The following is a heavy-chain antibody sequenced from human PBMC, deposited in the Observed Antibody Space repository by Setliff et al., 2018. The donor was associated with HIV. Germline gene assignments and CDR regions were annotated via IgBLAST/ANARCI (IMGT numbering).Heavy chain of an antibody. Sequence: SETLSLTCAVYGGSFSYYYWSWIRQPPGKGLEWIGEINHSGSTSYSPSLMSRVTISVDTSKKQFSLKLSSVTAADTAVYYCARVELGHFDYWGQGTLVT. CDR2: INHSGST. CDR1: GGSFSYYY. D-gene: IGHD1-26*01. V-gene: IGHV4-34*01. CDR3: ARVELGHFDY. J-gene: IGHJ4*02.